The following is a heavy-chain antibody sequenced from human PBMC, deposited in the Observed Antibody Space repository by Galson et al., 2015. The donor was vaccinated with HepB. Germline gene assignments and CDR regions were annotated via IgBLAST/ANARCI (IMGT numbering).Heavy chain of an antibody. Sequence: SLRLSCAASGFDFSRYWMTWVRQAPGKGLEWVASINEDGSGKYYVGSVKGRFTTSRDNAKNSLYLQVNSLRAEDTAVYYCARSGAPGTVDWWGQGTLVTVSP. CDR3: ARSGAPGTVDW. CDR1: GFDFSRYW. J-gene: IGHJ4*02. D-gene: IGHD6-13*01. CDR2: INEDGSGK. V-gene: IGHV3-7*03.